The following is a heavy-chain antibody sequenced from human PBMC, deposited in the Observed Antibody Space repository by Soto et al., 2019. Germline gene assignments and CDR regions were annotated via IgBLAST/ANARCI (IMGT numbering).Heavy chain of an antibody. D-gene: IGHD3-22*01. CDR3: ATLPRITMIVAHFDY. V-gene: IGHV1-24*01. Sequence: GASVKVSCKVSGYTLTELSMHWVRQAPGKGLEWMGGFDPEDGETIYAQKFQGRVTMTEDTSTDTAYMELSSLRSEDTAVYYCATLPRITMIVAHFDYWGQGTLVTVSS. J-gene: IGHJ4*02. CDR2: FDPEDGET. CDR1: GYTLTELS.